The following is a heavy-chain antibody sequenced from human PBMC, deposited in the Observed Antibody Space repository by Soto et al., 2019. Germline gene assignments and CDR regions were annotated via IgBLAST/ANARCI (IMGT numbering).Heavy chain of an antibody. Sequence: GGSLILSCAASGFTFSSYWMSWVRQAPGKGLEWVANIKQDGSEKYYVDSVKGRFTISRDNAKNSLYLQMNSLRAEDTAVYYCARVECSGGSCYLFDYWGQGTLVTVPS. J-gene: IGHJ4*02. D-gene: IGHD2-15*01. CDR3: ARVECSGGSCYLFDY. V-gene: IGHV3-7*01. CDR1: GFTFSSYW. CDR2: IKQDGSEK.